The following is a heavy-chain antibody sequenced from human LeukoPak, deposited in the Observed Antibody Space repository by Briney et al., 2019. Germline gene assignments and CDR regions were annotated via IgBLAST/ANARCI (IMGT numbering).Heavy chain of an antibody. CDR2: ISSSSSYI. V-gene: IGHV3-21*01. Sequence: GGSLRLSCAASGFTFSSYSMNWVRQAPGKGLEWVSSISSSSSYIYYADSVKGRFTISRDNAKNSLYLQMNSLRAEDTAVYYRARDGSSGWLPYYFDYWGQGTLVTVSS. D-gene: IGHD6-19*01. J-gene: IGHJ4*02. CDR3: ARDGSSGWLPYYFDY. CDR1: GFTFSSYS.